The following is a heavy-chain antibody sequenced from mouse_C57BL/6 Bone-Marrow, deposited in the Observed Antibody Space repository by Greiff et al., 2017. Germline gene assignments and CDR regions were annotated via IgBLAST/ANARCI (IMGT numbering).Heavy chain of an antibody. Sequence: VQLQQSGPGLVQPGASVKIPCTASGYTFTDYNMDWVRQSPGKSLEWIGDINPNNGGNIYNQTFKGKATLTVAKSSSTAYMDLRSLTTEDTAVEYCARSGYDYDWFAYWGQGTLVTVSA. CDR3: ARSGYDYDWFAY. D-gene: IGHD2-4*01. V-gene: IGHV1-18*01. CDR2: INPNNGGN. J-gene: IGHJ3*01. CDR1: GYTFTDYN.